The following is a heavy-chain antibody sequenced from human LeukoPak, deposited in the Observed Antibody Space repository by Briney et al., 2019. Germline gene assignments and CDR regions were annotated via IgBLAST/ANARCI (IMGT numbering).Heavy chain of an antibody. J-gene: IGHJ4*02. CDR1: GFTFSSYA. V-gene: IGHV3-23*01. CDR2: ISGSGGST. CDR3: ARRAPMVRGYEATDY. D-gene: IGHD3-10*01. Sequence: PGGSLRLSCAASGFTFSSYAMSWVPQAPGKGLEWVSAISGSGGSTYYADSVKGRFTISRDNSKNTLYLQMNSLRAEDTAVYYCARRAPMVRGYEATDYWGQGTLVTVSS.